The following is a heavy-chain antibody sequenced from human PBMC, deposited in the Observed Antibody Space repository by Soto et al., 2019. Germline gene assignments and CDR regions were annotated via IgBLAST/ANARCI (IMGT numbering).Heavy chain of an antibody. V-gene: IGHV3-23*01. CDR1: GFTFSSYA. CDR2: ISGSGGST. D-gene: IGHD3-22*01. CDR3: ANPSHHYERSAYPVG. Sequence: GGSLRLSCAASGFTFSSYAMSWVRQAPGKGLEWVSSISGSGGSTNYADSVKGRFTISRDNSKNTMYLQMNSPRVEDTAVYYCANPSHHYERSAYPVGWGQGTLVTVSS. J-gene: IGHJ4*02.